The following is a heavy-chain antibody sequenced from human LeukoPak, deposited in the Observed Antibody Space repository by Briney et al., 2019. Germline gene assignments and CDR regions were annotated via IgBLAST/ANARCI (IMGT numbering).Heavy chain of an antibody. CDR1: GYTFTSYY. D-gene: IGHD5-12*01. CDR3: ARDSSLATITYAFDI. J-gene: IGHJ3*02. Sequence: GASVKVSCKASGYTFTSYYMHWVRHAPGQGLEWMGLINPSGGSTSYAQKFQGRVTMTRDTSTSTVYMELSSLRSEDTAVYYCARDSSLATITYAFDIWGQGTMVTVSS. CDR2: INPSGGST. V-gene: IGHV1-46*01.